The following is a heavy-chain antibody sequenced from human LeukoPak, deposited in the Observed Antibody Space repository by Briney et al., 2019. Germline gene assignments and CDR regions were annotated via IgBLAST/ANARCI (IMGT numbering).Heavy chain of an antibody. CDR3: ARPYGSGRPSDAFDI. J-gene: IGHJ3*02. CDR2: ISSSSYI. Sequence: GGSLRLSCAASGFTFSSYSMNGVRQAPGKGLEWVPSISSSSYIYYADSVKGRFTISRDNAKNSLYLQMNSLRAEDTAAYYCARPYGSGRPSDAFDIWGQGTMVTVSS. D-gene: IGHD3-10*01. CDR1: GFTFSSYS. V-gene: IGHV3-21*01.